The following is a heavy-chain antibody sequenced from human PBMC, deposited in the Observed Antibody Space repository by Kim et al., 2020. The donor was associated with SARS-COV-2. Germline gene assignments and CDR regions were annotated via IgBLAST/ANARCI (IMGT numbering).Heavy chain of an antibody. CDR2: IITIFGTT. D-gene: IGHD1-1*01. V-gene: IGHV1-69*13. CDR3: AREAGTTAYYYGMDV. J-gene: IGHJ6*02. CDR1: GGTFSRSA. Sequence: SVKVSCKDSGGTFSRSAISWVRQAPGRGLELMGGIITIFGTTNYAQKFQGRVTISADASTTTVHMELSSLTSEDTAVYYCAREAGTTAYYYGMDVWGQGTTVTVSS.